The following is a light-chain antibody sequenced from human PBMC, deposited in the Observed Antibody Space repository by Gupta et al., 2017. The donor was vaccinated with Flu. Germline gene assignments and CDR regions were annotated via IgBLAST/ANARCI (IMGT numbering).Light chain of an antibody. CDR2: EVS. Sequence: QSALTQPASVSGSPGQSITISCTGTSSDVGDYKYVSWYQQHPAKAPKLMIFEVSNRPSGVSHRFSGSKSGNTASLTISGLQAEDEADYYCNSYTNTNTLFVFGGGTKLTVL. CDR1: SSDVGDYKY. CDR3: NSYTNTNTLFV. V-gene: IGLV2-14*01. J-gene: IGLJ2*01.